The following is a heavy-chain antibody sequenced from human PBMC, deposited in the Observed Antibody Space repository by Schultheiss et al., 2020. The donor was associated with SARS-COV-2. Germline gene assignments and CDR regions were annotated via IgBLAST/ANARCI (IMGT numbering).Heavy chain of an antibody. D-gene: IGHD2-21*02. J-gene: IGHJ6*03. CDR1: GGSISSGGYY. V-gene: IGHV4-31*03. CDR2: IYYSGST. Sequence: SETLSLTCTVSGGSISSGGYYWSWIRQHPGKGLEWIGYIYYSGSTYYNPSLKSRVTISVDTSKNQFSLKLSSVTAADTAVYYCAREGTALYYYYYMDVWGQGTTVTVSS. CDR3: AREGTALYYYYYMDV.